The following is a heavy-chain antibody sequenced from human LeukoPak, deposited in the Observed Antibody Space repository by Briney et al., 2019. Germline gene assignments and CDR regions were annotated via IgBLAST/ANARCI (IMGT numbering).Heavy chain of an antibody. J-gene: IGHJ5*02. Sequence: PSQTLSLTCTVSGGSISSGGYYWSWIRQHPGKGLEWIGYIYYSGSTYYNPSLKSRVTISVDTSKNQFSLKLSSVTAADTAVYYCAREPGVGYCSGGSCYNTAWFDPWGQGTLVTVSS. CDR1: GGSISSGGYY. CDR2: IYYSGST. D-gene: IGHD2-15*01. CDR3: AREPGVGYCSGGSCYNTAWFDP. V-gene: IGHV4-31*03.